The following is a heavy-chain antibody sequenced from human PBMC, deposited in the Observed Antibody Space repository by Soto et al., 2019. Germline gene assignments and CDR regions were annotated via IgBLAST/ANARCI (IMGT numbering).Heavy chain of an antibody. J-gene: IGHJ6*02. Sequence: QVQLVQSGAEVKKPGSSVKVSCKASGGTFSSYAISWVRQAPGQGLEWVGGIIPIFGTANYAQKFQGRVTITADESTSTAYMELSSLRSEDTAVYYCARGDYDSSGYYPKGGGMDVWGQGTTVTVSS. CDR3: ARGDYDSSGYYPKGGGMDV. V-gene: IGHV1-69*12. CDR2: IIPIFGTA. D-gene: IGHD3-22*01. CDR1: GGTFSSYA.